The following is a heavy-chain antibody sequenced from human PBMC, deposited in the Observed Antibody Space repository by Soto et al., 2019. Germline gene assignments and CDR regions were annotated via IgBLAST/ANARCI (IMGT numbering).Heavy chain of an antibody. V-gene: IGHV3-9*01. J-gene: IGHJ5*02. CDR1: GFTFDDCA. CDR3: VQGRYPAMATPLDH. CDR2: ISWDSATV. D-gene: IGHD3-9*01. Sequence: GGSLRLSCSASGFTFDDCAMHWVRQAPGKGPEWVSGISWDSATVGYAESVKGRFTITRDDAKNSLYLQMDSLRREDTALYYCVQGRYPAMATPLDHWGQGTLVTVSS.